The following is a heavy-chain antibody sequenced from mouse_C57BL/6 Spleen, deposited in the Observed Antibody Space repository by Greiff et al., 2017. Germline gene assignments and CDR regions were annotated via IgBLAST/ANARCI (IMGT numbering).Heavy chain of an antibody. CDR1: GYTFTSYW. J-gene: IGHJ2*01. Sequence: VQLQQPGAELVRPGTSVKLSCKASGYTFTSYWMHWVKQRPGQGLEWIGVIDPSDSYTNYNQKFKGKATLTVDTSSSTAYMQLSSLTSEDSAVYYCARAGTTVVEDPYLDYWGQGTTLTVSS. CDR2: IDPSDSYT. V-gene: IGHV1-59*01. CDR3: ARAGTTVVEDPYLDY. D-gene: IGHD1-1*01.